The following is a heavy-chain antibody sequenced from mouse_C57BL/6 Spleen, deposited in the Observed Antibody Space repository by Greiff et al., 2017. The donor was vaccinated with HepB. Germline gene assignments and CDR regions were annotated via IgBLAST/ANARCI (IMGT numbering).Heavy chain of an antibody. V-gene: IGHV5-17*01. Sequence: EVQLQESGGGLVKPGGSLKLSCAASGFTFSDYGMHWVRQAPEKGLEWVAYISSGSSTIYYADTVKGRFTISRDNAKNTLFLQMTSLRSEDTAMYYCAGGDDYGPGFAYWGQGTLVTVSA. D-gene: IGHD2-4*01. CDR3: AGGDDYGPGFAY. CDR1: GFTFSDYG. J-gene: IGHJ3*01. CDR2: ISSGSSTI.